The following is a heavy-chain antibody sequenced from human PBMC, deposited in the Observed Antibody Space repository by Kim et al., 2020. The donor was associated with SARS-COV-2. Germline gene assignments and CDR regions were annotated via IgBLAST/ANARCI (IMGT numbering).Heavy chain of an antibody. CDR3: ARAREGGWYFDL. CDR2: TYYRSKWNN. CDR1: GDSVSSNSAA. V-gene: IGHV6-1*01. D-gene: IGHD1-26*01. Sequence: SQTLSLTCAISGDSVSSNSAAWNWIRQSPSRGLEWLGRTYYRSKWNNDYVVSVKSRISINPETSKNQFSLQLNSVTPEDTAVYYCARAREGGWYFDLWGRGTLVTVSS. J-gene: IGHJ2*01.